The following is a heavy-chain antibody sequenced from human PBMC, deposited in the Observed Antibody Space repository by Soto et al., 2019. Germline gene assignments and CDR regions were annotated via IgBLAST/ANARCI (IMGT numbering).Heavy chain of an antibody. Sequence: QVQLQESGPGLVKPLQTLSLTCTVSGGSISSGDYYWSWIRQPPGKGLEWIGYIYYSGSTYYNPSVQSRVTTAVDTSSTQFSLKLSSVTAADTAVYYCARELRTWGGYEFDYWGQGTLVTVSS. CDR1: GGSISSGDYY. CDR3: ARELRTWGGYEFDY. CDR2: IYYSGST. V-gene: IGHV4-30-4*01. D-gene: IGHD3-16*01. J-gene: IGHJ4*02.